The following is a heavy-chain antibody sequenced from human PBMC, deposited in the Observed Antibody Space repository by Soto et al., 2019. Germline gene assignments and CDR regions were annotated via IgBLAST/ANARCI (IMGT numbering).Heavy chain of an antibody. J-gene: IGHJ4*02. CDR2: ISAYNGNT. V-gene: IGHV1-18*01. D-gene: IGHD6-19*01. Sequence: QVQLVQSGAEVKKPGASVKVSCKASGYTFTSYGISWVRQAPGQGLEWMGWISAYNGNTNYAQKLQGRVTMTTDTPTSTANRDQGRLRPENTAGYCCAGDTVAVPAGFASGAQGPLATVPP. CDR3: AGDTVAVPAGFAS. CDR1: GYTFTSYG.